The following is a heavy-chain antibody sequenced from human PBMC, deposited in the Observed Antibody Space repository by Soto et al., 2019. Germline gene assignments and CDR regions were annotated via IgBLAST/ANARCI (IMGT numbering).Heavy chain of an antibody. V-gene: IGHV1-2*04. CDR2: INPNSGGT. CDR3: ARAMVVAATNAFEI. CDR1: GYTFTGYY. Sequence: GASVKVSCKASGYTFTGYYMHWVRQAPGQGLEWMGWINPNSGGTNYAQKFQGWVTMTRDTSISTAYMELSRLRSDDTAVYYCARAMVVAATNAFEIWGQGTTVPVSS. D-gene: IGHD2-15*01. J-gene: IGHJ3*02.